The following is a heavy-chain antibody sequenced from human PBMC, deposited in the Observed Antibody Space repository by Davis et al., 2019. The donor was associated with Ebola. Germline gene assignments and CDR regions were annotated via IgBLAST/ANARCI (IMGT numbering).Heavy chain of an antibody. CDR2: ISYDGSNK. CDR1: GFTFSSYW. CDR3: AKVGFVVVVAGPFDY. D-gene: IGHD2-15*01. Sequence: GESLKISCAASGFTFSSYWMHWVRQAPGKGLEWVAVISYDGSNKYYADSVKGRFTISRDNSKNTLYLQMNSLRAEDTAVYYCAKVGFVVVVAGPFDYWGQGTLVTVSS. V-gene: IGHV3-30*18. J-gene: IGHJ4*02.